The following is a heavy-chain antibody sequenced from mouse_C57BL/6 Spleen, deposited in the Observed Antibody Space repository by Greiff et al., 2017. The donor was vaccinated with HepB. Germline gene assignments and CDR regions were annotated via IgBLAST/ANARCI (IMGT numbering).Heavy chain of an antibody. Sequence: EVKVVESGGGLVKPGGSLKLSCAASGFTFSSYAMSWVRQTPEKRLEWVATISDGGSYTYYPDNVKGRFTISRDNAKNNLYLQMSHLKSEDTAMYYCARDRGSYYGSSLPFAYWGQGTLVTVSA. CDR1: GFTFSSYA. CDR3: ARDRGSYYGSSLPFAY. D-gene: IGHD1-1*01. V-gene: IGHV5-4*01. J-gene: IGHJ3*01. CDR2: ISDGGSYT.